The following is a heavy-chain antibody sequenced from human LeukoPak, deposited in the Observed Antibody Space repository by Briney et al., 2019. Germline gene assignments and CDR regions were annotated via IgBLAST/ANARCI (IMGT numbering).Heavy chain of an antibody. V-gene: IGHV3-23*01. J-gene: IGHJ4*02. CDR2: ISGSGGST. D-gene: IGHD3-22*01. Sequence: GGSLRLSCAASGFTFSSYAMGWVRQAPGKGLEWVSAISGSGGSTYYADSVKGRFTISRDNSKNTLYLQMNSLRAEDTAVYYCAKDPYYYDSSGYYANWGQGTLVTVSS. CDR3: AKDPYYYDSSGYYAN. CDR1: GFTFSSYA.